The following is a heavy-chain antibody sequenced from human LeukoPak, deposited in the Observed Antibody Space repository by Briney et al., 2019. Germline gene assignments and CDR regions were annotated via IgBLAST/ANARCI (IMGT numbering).Heavy chain of an antibody. CDR1: GFTFSSYS. J-gene: IGHJ4*02. CDR3: ARNDY. CDR2: ISSSSSYI. V-gene: IGHV3-21*01. Sequence: NPGGSLRLSCAASGFTFSSYSMNWVRQAPGKGLEWVSSISSSSSYIYYADSLKGRFTIYRDNAKNSLYLQINSLRAEETAVYYCARNDYWGQGTLVTVSS.